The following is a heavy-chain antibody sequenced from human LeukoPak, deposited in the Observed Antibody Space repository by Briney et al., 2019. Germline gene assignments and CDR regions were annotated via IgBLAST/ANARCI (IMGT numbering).Heavy chain of an antibody. CDR3: ARGGVDYYGSGTYYLMYYFDY. V-gene: IGHV3-23*01. J-gene: IGHJ4*02. CDR1: GFTFSIHA. CDR2: ISENGSNT. D-gene: IGHD3-10*01. Sequence: PGGSLRLSCAASGFTFSIHAMSWVRQAPGKGLEWVSGISENGSNTYYADSVKGRFTISRDDSHNTLYLQMNSLRAEDTAVYFCARGGVDYYGSGTYYLMYYFDYWGQGALVTVSS.